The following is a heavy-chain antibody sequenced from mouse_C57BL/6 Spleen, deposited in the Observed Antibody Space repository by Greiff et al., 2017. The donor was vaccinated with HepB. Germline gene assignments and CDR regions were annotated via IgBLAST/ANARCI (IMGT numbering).Heavy chain of an antibody. V-gene: IGHV1-82*01. Sequence: VQLQQSGPELVKPGASVKISCKASGYAFSSSWMNWVKQRPGKGLEWIGRIYPGDGDTNYNGKFKGKATLTADKSSSTAYMQLSSLTYEDSAVYFCARGYYGSSPDFDYWGQGTTLTVSS. CDR1: GYAFSSSW. D-gene: IGHD1-1*01. CDR3: ARGYYGSSPDFDY. CDR2: IYPGDGDT. J-gene: IGHJ2*01.